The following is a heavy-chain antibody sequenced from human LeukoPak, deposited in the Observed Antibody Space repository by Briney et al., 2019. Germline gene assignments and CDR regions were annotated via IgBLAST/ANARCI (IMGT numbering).Heavy chain of an antibody. CDR2: ISAYYGNT. V-gene: IGHV1-18*01. D-gene: IGHD4-17*01. CDR1: GYTFTSYG. J-gene: IGHJ6*02. CDR3: ATLNDYGDQRGVYGMDV. Sequence: ASVKVSCKASGYTFTSYGISWVRQAPGQGLEWMGWISAYYGNTNYAQKLQGRVTMTTDTSTSKAYMELSSLRSDDTVVYFCATLNDYGDQRGVYGMDVWGQGTTVTVPS.